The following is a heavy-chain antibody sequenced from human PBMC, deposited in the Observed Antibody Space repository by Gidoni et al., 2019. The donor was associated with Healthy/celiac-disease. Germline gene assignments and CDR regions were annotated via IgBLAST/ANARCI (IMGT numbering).Heavy chain of an antibody. CDR2: IKQDGSEK. CDR1: GFTFSSHW. J-gene: IGHJ4*02. D-gene: IGHD3-3*01. V-gene: IGHV3-7*01. CDR3: ARTYYDFWSGYYTGWYFDY. Sequence: SLRLSCAASGFTFSSHWMCRVRQAPGKGLEWVANIKQDGSEKYYVDSVKVRFTISRDNAKNSLYLQMNSLRAEDTAVYYCARTYYDFWSGYYTGWYFDYWGQGTLVTVSS.